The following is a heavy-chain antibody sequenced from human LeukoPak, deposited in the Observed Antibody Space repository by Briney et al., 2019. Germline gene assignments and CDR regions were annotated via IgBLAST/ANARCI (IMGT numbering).Heavy chain of an antibody. CDR3: AGGYSYGSTYYYMDV. J-gene: IGHJ6*03. Sequence: SETLSLTCTVSGGSISSSSYYCGWIRQPPGKGLELIGDIYYSGSTNYNPSLNSRVTISVDTSKNQFSLKLSSVTAADTAVYYCAGGYSYGSTYYYMDVWGKGTTVTISS. V-gene: IGHV4-61*05. CDR2: IYYSGST. CDR1: GGSISSSSYY. D-gene: IGHD5-18*01.